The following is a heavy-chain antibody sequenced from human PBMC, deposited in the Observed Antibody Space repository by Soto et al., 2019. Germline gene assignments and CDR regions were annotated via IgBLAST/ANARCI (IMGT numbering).Heavy chain of an antibody. CDR2: VYYTGTT. V-gene: IGHV4-39*01. CDR3: ATHTSGSRNGPHT. CDR1: GGSIKNTGAN. D-gene: IGHD1-26*01. Sequence: QLQLQESGPGLVKPSETLSLTCTVSGGSIKNTGANWGWVRQPPGKGLEWIGSVYYTGTTYYNPSLQSRVTISIDTSQNQYSLSVNSVAAADTAVYYCATHTSGSRNGPHTWGQGTLVTVSS. J-gene: IGHJ5*02.